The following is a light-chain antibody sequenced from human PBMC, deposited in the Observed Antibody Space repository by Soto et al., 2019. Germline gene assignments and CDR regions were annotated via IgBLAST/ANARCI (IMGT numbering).Light chain of an antibody. J-gene: IGLJ1*01. Sequence: QSVLTQPPSASGTPGQTVTVSCSGSSSNIGSNSVNWYQQLPGTAPKLLIYTNDHRPSGVPDRFSGSKSGTSASLAISGLQSEDEADYYCAAWDDSLNVYVFATGTKLTVL. CDR1: SSNIGSNS. CDR2: TND. V-gene: IGLV1-44*01. CDR3: AAWDDSLNVYV.